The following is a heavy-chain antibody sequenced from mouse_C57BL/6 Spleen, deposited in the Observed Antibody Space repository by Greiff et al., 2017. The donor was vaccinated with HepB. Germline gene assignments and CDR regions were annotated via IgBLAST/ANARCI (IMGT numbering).Heavy chain of an antibody. J-gene: IGHJ2*01. CDR1: GYTFTSYW. D-gene: IGHD2-4*01. V-gene: IGHV1-55*01. Sequence: QVQLQQSGAELVKPGASVKMSCKASGYTFTSYWITWVKQRPGQGLEWIGDIYPGSGSTNYNEKFKSKATLTVDTSSSPAYMQLSSLTSEDSAVYYCARSSNYEGRYYFDYWGQGTTLTVSS. CDR2: IYPGSGST. CDR3: ARSSNYEGRYYFDY.